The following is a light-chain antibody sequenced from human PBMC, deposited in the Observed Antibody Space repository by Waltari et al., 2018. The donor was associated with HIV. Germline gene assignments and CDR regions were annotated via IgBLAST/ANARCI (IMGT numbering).Light chain of an antibody. J-gene: IGLJ2*01. CDR1: RSNSRDPYA. Sequence: QSVLTQPPSVSGAPGQRVTNSCTGNRSNSRDPYAVHWYQQLPGTAPKLLIYGNSNRPSGVPDRVSGSRSGTSASLVITGLQAEDEADYYCQSYDSGLRVFGGGTKLTVL. V-gene: IGLV1-40*01. CDR2: GNS. CDR3: QSYDSGLRV.